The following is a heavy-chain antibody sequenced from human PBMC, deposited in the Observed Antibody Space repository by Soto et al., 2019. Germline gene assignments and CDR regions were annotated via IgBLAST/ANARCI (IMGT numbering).Heavy chain of an antibody. CDR3: ARTRFGAVAGT. CDR2: MNPYSGNT. CDR1: GYTFTSYD. V-gene: IGHV1-8*01. J-gene: IGHJ5*02. Sequence: QVQLVQSGAEVKKPGASVKVSCKTSGYTFTSYDIHWVRQATGQGPEWMGWMNPYSGNTVYAQKFQGRIIMTRNTSTSTAYMELSSLRSEDTAVYYCARTRFGAVAGTWGQGTLVTVSS. D-gene: IGHD6-19*01.